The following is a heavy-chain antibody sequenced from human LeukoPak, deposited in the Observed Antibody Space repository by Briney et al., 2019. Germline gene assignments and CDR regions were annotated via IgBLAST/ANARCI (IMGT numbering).Heavy chain of an antibody. Sequence: SETLSLTCAVYGGSFSGYYWSWIRQPPGKGLEWIGEINHSGSTNYNPSLKSQVTISVDTSKNQFSLKLSSVTAADTAVYYCARGRWDQFDPWGQGTLVTVSS. V-gene: IGHV4-34*01. J-gene: IGHJ5*02. CDR3: ARGRWDQFDP. CDR2: INHSGST. CDR1: GGSFSGYY. D-gene: IGHD1-26*01.